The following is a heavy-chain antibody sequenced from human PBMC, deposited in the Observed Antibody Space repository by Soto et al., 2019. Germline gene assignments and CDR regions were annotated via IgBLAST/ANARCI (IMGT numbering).Heavy chain of an antibody. CDR1: GFTFSSYA. Sequence: HPGGSLRLSCAASGFTFSSYAMSWVRQAPGKGLEWVSAISGSGGSTYYADSVKGRFTISRDNSKNTLYLQMNSLRAEDTAVYYCAKDRGERSSRPFSRRPGVWGQGTLVTVSS. J-gene: IGHJ4*02. D-gene: IGHD6-13*01. CDR3: AKDRGERSSRPFSRRPGV. CDR2: ISGSGGST. V-gene: IGHV3-23*01.